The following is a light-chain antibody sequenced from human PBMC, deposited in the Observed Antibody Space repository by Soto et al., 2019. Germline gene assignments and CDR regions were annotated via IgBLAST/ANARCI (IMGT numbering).Light chain of an antibody. CDR1: QSVSSY. Sequence: EVVLTQSPSTLSLSPGESATRSCRASQSVSSYLAWYQQKPGQAPRLLIYDASNRATGIPARFSGSGSGTDFTLTIIRLEPEDFAVYYCQQYGTTLWTFGQGTNVDIK. V-gene: IGKV3-20*01. CDR3: QQYGTTLWT. J-gene: IGKJ1*01. CDR2: DAS.